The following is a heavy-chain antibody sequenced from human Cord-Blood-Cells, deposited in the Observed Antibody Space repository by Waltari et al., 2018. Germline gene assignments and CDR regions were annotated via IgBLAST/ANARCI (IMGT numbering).Heavy chain of an antibody. V-gene: IGHV3-23*04. D-gene: IGHD3-16*01. Sequence: EVQLVESGGGLVQPGGSLRLSCAASGFTFSSYAMRWVRQAPGKGLEWVSAISGSGGSKYYADSVKGRFTISRDNSKNTLYLQMNSLRAEDTAVYYCAKDTSFTFGGVTRPPFDYWGQGTLVTVSS. CDR3: AKDTSFTFGGVTRPPFDY. CDR1: GFTFSSYA. CDR2: ISGSGGSK. J-gene: IGHJ4*02.